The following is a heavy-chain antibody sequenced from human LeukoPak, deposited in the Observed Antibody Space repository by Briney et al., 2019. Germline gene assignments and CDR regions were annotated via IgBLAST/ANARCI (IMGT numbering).Heavy chain of an antibody. J-gene: IGHJ4*02. V-gene: IGHV3-21*01. Sequence: GGSLRLSCAASVFTFSSYSMNWVRQAPGKGLEWVSSISSSSSYIYYADSVKGRFTISRDNAKNSLYLQMNSLRAEDTAVYYCARQAGYYYDSSGWGQGTLVTVSS. CDR1: VFTFSSYS. D-gene: IGHD3-22*01. CDR3: ARQAGYYYDSSG. CDR2: ISSSSSYI.